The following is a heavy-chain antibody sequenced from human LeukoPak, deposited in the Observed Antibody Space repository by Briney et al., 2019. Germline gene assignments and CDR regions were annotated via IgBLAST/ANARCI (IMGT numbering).Heavy chain of an antibody. CDR2: INPNSGGT. V-gene: IGHV1-2*06. D-gene: IGHD2-2*02. CDR1: GYTFTGYY. CDR3: ARALGYCSSTSCYNYYYYGMDV. J-gene: IGHJ6*02. Sequence: ASVKVSCKASGYTFTGYYMHWVRQAPGQGLEWMGRINPNSGGTNYAQKFQGRVTMTRDTSASTAYMELSSLRSEDTAVYYCARALGYCSSTSCYNYYYYGMDVWGQGTTVTVSS.